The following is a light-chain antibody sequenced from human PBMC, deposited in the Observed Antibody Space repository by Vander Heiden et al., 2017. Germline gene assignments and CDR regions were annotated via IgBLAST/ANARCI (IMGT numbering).Light chain of an antibody. Sequence: QAMVTPEPSLTVSPGEAVTPPCGSSTGAVTSGHYPYWFQQKPGHAPRTLIDDTHNKAARTPARFSGSLLGGKAALTLSGAQPEDEAEYYCLLSSSGARVFGGGTKLTVL. CDR2: DTH. J-gene: IGLJ2*01. V-gene: IGLV7-46*01. CDR1: TGAVTSGHY. CDR3: LLSSSGARV.